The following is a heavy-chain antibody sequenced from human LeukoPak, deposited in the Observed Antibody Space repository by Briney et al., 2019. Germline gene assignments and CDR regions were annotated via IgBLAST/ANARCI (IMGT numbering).Heavy chain of an antibody. D-gene: IGHD5-18*01. Sequence: GESLKISCKGSGYSFTNYWIAWVHQTPGEGLEWMGITYPGDSDTRYSPSFQGQVTISADKSISTAYLQWSSLKASDTAIYYCARRTDSLVYFDYWGQGTLVTVSS. V-gene: IGHV5-51*07. CDR1: GYSFTNYW. CDR2: TYPGDSDT. J-gene: IGHJ4*02. CDR3: ARRTDSLVYFDY.